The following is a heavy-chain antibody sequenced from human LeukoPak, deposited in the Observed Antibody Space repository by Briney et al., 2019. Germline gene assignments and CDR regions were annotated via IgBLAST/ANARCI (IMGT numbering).Heavy chain of an antibody. CDR2: IRSKANSYAT. CDR3: TRALPNSSSWSRWFDP. D-gene: IGHD6-13*01. V-gene: IGHV3-73*01. J-gene: IGHJ5*02. CDR1: GFTFSGSA. Sequence: GGSLRLSCAASGFTFSGSAMHWVRQASGKGLEWVGRIRSKANSYATAYSASVKGRFTIAGDDSKTKAYLQMNSLKTEDTAVYYCTRALPNSSSWSRWFDPWGEGTLVTVSS.